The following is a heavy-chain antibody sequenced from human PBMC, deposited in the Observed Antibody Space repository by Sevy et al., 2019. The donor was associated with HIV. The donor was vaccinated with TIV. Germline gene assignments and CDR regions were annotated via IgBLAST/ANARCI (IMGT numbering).Heavy chain of an antibody. V-gene: IGHV3-48*03. CDR1: GFTFRSYE. CDR2: IYASGSPI. J-gene: IGHJ6*02. Sequence: GGSLRLSCEGSGFTFRSYEMNWVRQAPGKGLEWISYIYASGSPIYNSDSVRGRFTISRDDAKNSLYLQMDDLRVDDTATYYCARKVGYYHYYGMDVWGQGTTVTVSS. CDR3: ARKVGYYHYYGMDV.